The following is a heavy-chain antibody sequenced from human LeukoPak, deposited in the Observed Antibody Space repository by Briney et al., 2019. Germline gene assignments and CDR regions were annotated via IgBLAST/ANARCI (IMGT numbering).Heavy chain of an antibody. CDR3: ARDGSVQEMATIPYET. V-gene: IGHV3-21*01. Sequence: GPLRLSCAASGFTFSSYSMNWVRHASAKGLEWVSSISSSSSYIYYADSVKGRFTISRDNAKNSLYLQMTSLRAEDTAVYYCARDGSVQEMATIPYETWGQGTLVTVSS. CDR1: GFTFSSYS. J-gene: IGHJ5*02. D-gene: IGHD5-24*01. CDR2: ISSSSSYI.